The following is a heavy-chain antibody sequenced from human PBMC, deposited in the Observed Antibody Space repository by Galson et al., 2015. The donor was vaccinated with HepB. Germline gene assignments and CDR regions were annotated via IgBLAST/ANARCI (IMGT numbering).Heavy chain of an antibody. V-gene: IGHV3-15*07. CDR1: GFTFSNAW. Sequence: SLRLSCAASGFTFSNAWMNWVRQAPGKGLERVGRIKSKTDGGTTDYAAPVKGRFTISRDDSKNTLYLQMNSLKTEDTAVYYCTTDWGYCSSTSCHGIGYWGQGTLVTVSS. CDR2: IKSKTDGGTT. J-gene: IGHJ4*02. D-gene: IGHD2-2*01. CDR3: TTDWGYCSSTSCHGIGY.